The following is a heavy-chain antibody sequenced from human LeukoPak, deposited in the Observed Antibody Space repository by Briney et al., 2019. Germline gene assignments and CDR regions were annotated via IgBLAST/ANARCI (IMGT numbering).Heavy chain of an antibody. CDR1: GGTFSSYG. V-gene: IGHV1-69*13. J-gene: IGHJ4*02. CDR3: ARVGEFGINSAMVLPD. CDR2: IIPIFRRA. Sequence: ASVKVSCKVSGGTFSSYGFSWVRQAPGQGLEWMRGIIPIFRRANYAQKFQDRLTITADESTTEVYMELTRLKSDDTAIYYCARVGEFGINSAMVLPDWGQGSLVTVSS. D-gene: IGHD3-16*01.